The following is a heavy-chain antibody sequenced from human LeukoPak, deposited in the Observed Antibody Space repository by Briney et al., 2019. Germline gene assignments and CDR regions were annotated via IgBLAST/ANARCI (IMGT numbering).Heavy chain of an antibody. CDR3: ASSSYGAFDI. CDR2: ISSSGSTI. Sequence: PGGSLRLSCAASGFTFSSYAMSWVRQAPGKGLEWVSYISSSGSTIYYADSVKGRSTISRDNAKNSLYLQMNSLRAEDTAVYYCASSSYGAFDIWGQGTMVTVSS. V-gene: IGHV3-48*03. J-gene: IGHJ3*02. CDR1: GFTFSSYA. D-gene: IGHD6-6*01.